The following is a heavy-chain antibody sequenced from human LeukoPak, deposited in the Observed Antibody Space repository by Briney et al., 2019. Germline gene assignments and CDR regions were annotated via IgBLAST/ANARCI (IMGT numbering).Heavy chain of an antibody. D-gene: IGHD6-25*01. CDR3: ARDPTRRFDL. V-gene: IGHV3-7*01. J-gene: IGHJ4*02. CDR1: GFTFSSYW. CDR2: IVEDGSET. Sequence: PGWSVPLSCPTSGFTFSSYWMTWVRQAPAKGLDGVASIVEDGSETYYLDSVKDRFTFSRDNAKNSLYLQMNSLRGEHTAVYYCARDPTRRFDLWGQGTLVTVSS.